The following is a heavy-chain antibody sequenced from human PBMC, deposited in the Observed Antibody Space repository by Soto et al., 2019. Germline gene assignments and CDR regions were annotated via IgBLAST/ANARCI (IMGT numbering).Heavy chain of an antibody. Sequence: LRLSCAASGFMFSSYGMHWVRQAPGKGLEWVAVISYDGTSTSYADSVKGRFTISRDNSKNTLYLQMNSLRPEDTAVYNCAKDHSSGNYRGYFDYWGQGTLVTVSS. CDR3: AKDHSSGNYRGYFDY. CDR1: GFMFSSYG. D-gene: IGHD3-22*01. J-gene: IGHJ4*02. V-gene: IGHV3-30*18. CDR2: ISYDGTST.